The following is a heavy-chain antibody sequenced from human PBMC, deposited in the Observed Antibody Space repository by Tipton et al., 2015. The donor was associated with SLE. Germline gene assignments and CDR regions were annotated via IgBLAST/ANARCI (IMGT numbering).Heavy chain of an antibody. CDR2: IYYSGST. D-gene: IGHD1-26*01. J-gene: IGHJ4*02. CDR3: AKLFSGSNSNFDH. Sequence: TLSLTCAVSGDSISSGNWWGWIRQPPGKGLEWIGYIYYSGSTNYNPSLKSRVTMSIDTSKKQCSLKLSSVTALDTAVYYCAKLFSGSNSNFDHWGQGTLVTVSS. V-gene: IGHV4-28*06. CDR1: GDSISSGNW.